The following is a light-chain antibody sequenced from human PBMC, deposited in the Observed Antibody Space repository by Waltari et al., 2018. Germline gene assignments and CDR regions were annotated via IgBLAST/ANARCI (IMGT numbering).Light chain of an antibody. Sequence: SYVLTQPPPVSVAPGKTARVPCGGDNIEDKSGHWYQQKAGQATVLVGFYENDRPSGSPERFPCAMAGNTASLTISRVEVGDEADYYCQVWDNSRDQVVFGGGTKLAVL. V-gene: IGLV3-21*04. CDR2: YEN. CDR3: QVWDNSRDQVV. J-gene: IGLJ3*02. CDR1: NIEDKS.